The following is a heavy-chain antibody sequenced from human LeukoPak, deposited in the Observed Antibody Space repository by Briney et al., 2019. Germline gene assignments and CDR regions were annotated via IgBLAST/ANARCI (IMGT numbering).Heavy chain of an antibody. CDR2: IYYSGST. V-gene: IGHV4-61*01. CDR1: GGSISSGSYY. Sequence: SETLSLTCTVSGGSISSGSYYWSWIRQPPGKGLEWIGYIYYSGSTYYNPSLKSRVTISVDTSKNQFSLKLSSVTAADTAVYYCARAPPRSYPDYWGQGTLVTVSS. J-gene: IGHJ4*02. D-gene: IGHD1-26*01. CDR3: ARAPPRSYPDY.